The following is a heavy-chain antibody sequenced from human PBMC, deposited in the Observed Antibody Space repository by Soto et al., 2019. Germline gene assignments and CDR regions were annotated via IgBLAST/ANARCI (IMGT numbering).Heavy chain of an antibody. CDR1: GGSISSTNHY. CDR3: SRHGYYSDTTSYYYFV. V-gene: IGHV4-39*01. D-gene: IGHD3-22*01. CDR2: IYYSGLT. Sequence: PSETLSLTCTVSGGSISSTNHYWGWIRQPQGKGLEWIGDIYYSGLTRYNPSLKSRVTISVDRSKDQFYLKLSSVTAADTAVYYFSRHGYYSDTTSYYYFVCGQGPLGAVSS. J-gene: IGHJ1*01.